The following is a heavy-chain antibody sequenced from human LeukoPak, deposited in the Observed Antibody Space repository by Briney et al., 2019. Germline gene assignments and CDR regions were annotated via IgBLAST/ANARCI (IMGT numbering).Heavy chain of an antibody. V-gene: IGHV3-20*04. CDR3: ARGEGWFDP. J-gene: IGHJ5*02. Sequence: PGGSLRLSCAASGFTFSSYSMNWVRQAPGKGLEWVSGINWNGGRTGYADSVKGRFTISRDNAKNSLYLQMNSLRAEDTALYYCARGEGWFDPWGQGTLVTVSS. CDR1: GFTFSSYS. CDR2: INWNGGRT.